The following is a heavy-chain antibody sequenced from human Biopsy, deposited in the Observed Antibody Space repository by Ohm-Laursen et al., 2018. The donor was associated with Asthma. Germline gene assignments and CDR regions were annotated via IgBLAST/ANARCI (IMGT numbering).Heavy chain of an antibody. CDR3: AREGVAGTRIED. V-gene: IGHV3-30-3*01. D-gene: IGHD6-19*01. CDR1: LFSGY. CDR2: LSYGGSRI. J-gene: IGHJ4*02. Sequence: SLTLSCTSSLFSGYMRWVSQAPGKGLELGAVLSYGGSRIYYADSVKGRFTISRDNSKNTLSLQMNSLTAEDTAVYYCAREGVAGTRIEDWGQGTLVTVSS.